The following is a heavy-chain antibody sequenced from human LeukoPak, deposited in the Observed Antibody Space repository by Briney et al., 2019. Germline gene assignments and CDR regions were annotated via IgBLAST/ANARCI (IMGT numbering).Heavy chain of an antibody. D-gene: IGHD6-13*01. CDR1: GFTFSNSA. CDR2: ITSGGTA. J-gene: IGHJ4*02. V-gene: IGHV3-23*01. Sequence: GGSLRLSCAASGFTFSNSAMNWVRQAPGRGLEWVSAITSGGTALYPDSVKGRFTISRDNSKNTLYLRMDSLRAEDTAVYYCARDKAHAAADYWGQGTLVTVSS. CDR3: ARDKAHAAADY.